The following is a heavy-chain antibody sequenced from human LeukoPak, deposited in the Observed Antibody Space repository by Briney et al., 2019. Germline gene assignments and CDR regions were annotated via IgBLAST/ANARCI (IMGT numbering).Heavy chain of an antibody. D-gene: IGHD4-23*01. J-gene: IGHJ4*02. CDR3: ATDYGGNPYYFDY. CDR2: INHSGST. Sequence: SETLSLTCAVYGGSFSGYYWSWIRQPPGKGLEWLGEINHSGSTNYNPSLKSRVTISVDTSKNQFSLKLSSVTAADTAVYYCATDYGGNPYYFDYWGQGTLVTVSS. CDR1: GGSFSGYY. V-gene: IGHV4-34*01.